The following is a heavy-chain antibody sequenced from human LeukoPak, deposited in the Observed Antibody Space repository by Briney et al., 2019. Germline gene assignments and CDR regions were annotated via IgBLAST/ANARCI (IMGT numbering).Heavy chain of an antibody. CDR3: AKLELLVGFFDY. V-gene: IGHV3-33*06. D-gene: IGHD1-7*01. J-gene: IGHJ4*02. Sequence: PWGSLRLSCAASGFTFSSYGMHWVRQAPGKGLEWVAVIWYDGSNKYYADSVKGRFTISRDNSKNTLYLQMNSLRAEDTAVYYCAKLELLVGFFDYWGQGTLVTVSS. CDR1: GFTFSSYG. CDR2: IWYDGSNK.